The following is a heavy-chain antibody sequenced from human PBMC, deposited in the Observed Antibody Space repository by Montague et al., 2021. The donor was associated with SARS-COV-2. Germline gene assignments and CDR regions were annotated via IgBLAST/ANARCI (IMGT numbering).Heavy chain of an antibody. CDR2: IYHSGST. V-gene: IGHV4-38-2*02. CDR3: AKVAGSHDTFDI. J-gene: IGHJ3*02. Sequence: ETLSLTCTVSGYSISTGYYWGWIRQPPGKGLEWIGTIYHSGSTYFNPSLKSRVTISVDTSKNQFSLNLSSVTAADTAVYYCAKVAGSHDTFDIWCRGTMVTVSS. CDR1: GYSISTGYY. D-gene: IGHD6-19*01.